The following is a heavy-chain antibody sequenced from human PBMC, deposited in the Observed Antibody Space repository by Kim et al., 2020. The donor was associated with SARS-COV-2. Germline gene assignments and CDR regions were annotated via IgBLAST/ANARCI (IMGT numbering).Heavy chain of an antibody. D-gene: IGHD6-13*01. CDR2: ISSSSTI. Sequence: GGSLRLSCAASGFTFSSYSMNWVRQAPGKGLEWVSYISSSSTIYYADSVKGRFTISRDNAKNSLYLQMNSLRAEDTAVYYCARAYSSWYDVIAEYFQHWG. CDR3: ARAYSSWYDVIAEYFQH. CDR1: GFTFSSYS. J-gene: IGHJ1*01. V-gene: IGHV3-48*04.